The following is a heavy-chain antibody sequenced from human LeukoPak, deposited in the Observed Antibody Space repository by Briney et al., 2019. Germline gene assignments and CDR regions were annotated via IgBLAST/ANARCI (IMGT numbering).Heavy chain of an antibody. CDR1: GYSFTNYW. V-gene: IGHV5-51*01. Sequence: GESLKISCKGSGYSFTNYWIGWVRQMPGKGLEWMGIIYPGDSDTRYSPSFQGQVTISADKSISTAYLQWSSLKASDTAMYYCAKIDRTYCSRSSCYALDSWGQGTLVTVSS. J-gene: IGHJ4*02. D-gene: IGHD2-2*01. CDR3: AKIDRTYCSRSSCYALDS. CDR2: IYPGDSDT.